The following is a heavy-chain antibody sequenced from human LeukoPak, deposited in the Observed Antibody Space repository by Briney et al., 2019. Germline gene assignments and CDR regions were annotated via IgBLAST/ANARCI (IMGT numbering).Heavy chain of an antibody. CDR2: INWNGGST. J-gene: IGHJ4*02. V-gene: IGHV3-20*04. Sequence: RPGGSLRLSCAASGFTFDDYGMSWVRQAPGKGLEWVSGINWNGGSTGYADSVKGRFTISRDNAKNSLYLQMNSLRADDTAVFYCAKDGGRAAAGTVDSWGQGALVTVSS. CDR3: AKDGGRAAAGTVDS. D-gene: IGHD6-13*01. CDR1: GFTFDDYG.